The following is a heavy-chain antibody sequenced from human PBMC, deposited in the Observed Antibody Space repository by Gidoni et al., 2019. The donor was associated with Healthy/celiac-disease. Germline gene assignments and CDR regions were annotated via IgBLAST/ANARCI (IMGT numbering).Heavy chain of an antibody. D-gene: IGHD5-12*01. J-gene: IGHJ3*02. Sequence: FTISRDNSKNTLYLQMNSLRAEDTAVYYCAKDGGDIVDAFDIWGQGTMVTVSS. V-gene: IGHV3-23*01. CDR3: AKDGGDIVDAFDI.